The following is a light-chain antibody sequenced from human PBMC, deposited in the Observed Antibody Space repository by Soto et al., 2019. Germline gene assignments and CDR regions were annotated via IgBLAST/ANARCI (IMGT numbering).Light chain of an antibody. CDR3: MQALQTQLT. Sequence: DILMTHSPLSLPVTPGEPASISCRCSQSLLHSNGYNYLDWYLQKPGQSPQLLIYLGSNRASGVPDRFSGSGSGTDFTLKISTVEAEDVGVYYCMQALQTQLTFGEGTKVDIX. J-gene: IGKJ4*01. CDR1: QSLLHSNGYNY. CDR2: LGS. V-gene: IGKV2-28*01.